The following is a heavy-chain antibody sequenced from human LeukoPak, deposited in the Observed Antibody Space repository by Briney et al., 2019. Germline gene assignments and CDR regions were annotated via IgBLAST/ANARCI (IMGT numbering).Heavy chain of an antibody. Sequence: SETLSLTCSVSGGSISDYYWSWIRLSPGTGLEWIGYMDYSGSAAYNPSLRGRVTISIDTSKNHFSLQLNSVTPEDTAVYYCARKYSSSWYDALDIWGQGTMVTVSS. CDR1: GGSISDYY. J-gene: IGHJ3*02. CDR2: MDYSGSA. D-gene: IGHD6-13*01. CDR3: ARKYSSSWYDALDI. V-gene: IGHV4-59*12.